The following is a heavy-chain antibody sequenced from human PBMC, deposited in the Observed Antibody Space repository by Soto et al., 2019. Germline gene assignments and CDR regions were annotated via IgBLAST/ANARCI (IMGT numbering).Heavy chain of an antibody. Sequence: SETLSLTCTVSGGSISSSSYYWGWIRQPPGKGLEWIGSTYYSGSTYYNPSLKSRVTISVDTSKNQFSLKLSSVTAADTAVDYCASFSAARSEWLLYYYYYGMDVWGQGTTVTVSS. CDR1: GGSISSSSYY. V-gene: IGHV4-39*01. D-gene: IGHD3-3*01. J-gene: IGHJ6*02. CDR2: TYYSGST. CDR3: ASFSAARSEWLLYYYYYGMDV.